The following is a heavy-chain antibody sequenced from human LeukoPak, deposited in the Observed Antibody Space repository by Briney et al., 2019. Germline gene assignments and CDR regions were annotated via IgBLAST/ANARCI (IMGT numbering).Heavy chain of an antibody. D-gene: IGHD2-8*01. V-gene: IGHV3-23*01. CDR1: GFTFSTYA. J-gene: IGHJ4*02. Sequence: GRSLRLSCAAPGFTFSTYATSWVRQSPGKGLEWVSAISVSGGSTYYAHSVKGRFTIARDNSKNTLYLQMNSLRAADTAVYYCAKDGEYCTNGVCYIDYWGQGTLVTVSS. CDR2: ISVSGGST. CDR3: AKDGEYCTNGVCYIDY.